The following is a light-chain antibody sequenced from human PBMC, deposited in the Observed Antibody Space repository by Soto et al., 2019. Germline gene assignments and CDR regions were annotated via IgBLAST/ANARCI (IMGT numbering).Light chain of an antibody. CDR2: YDD. Sequence: QCVLTQAPSGSAAPRQRVTISCFGSSSNIGNNAVNWYQQFPGKAPKLLIYYDDLLPSGVSDRFSGSKSGTSASLAISGLQSEDEADYYCAGWDDSLNGWVFGGGTKLTVL. CDR1: SSNIGNNA. J-gene: IGLJ3*02. V-gene: IGLV1-36*01. CDR3: AGWDDSLNGWV.